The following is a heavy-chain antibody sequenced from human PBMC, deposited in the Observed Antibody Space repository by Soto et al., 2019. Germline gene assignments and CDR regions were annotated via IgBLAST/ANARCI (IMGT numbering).Heavy chain of an antibody. Sequence: QVQLVECGGGVVQPGMSLRRSCAVSGFTVSTYGMHWVRQAPGKGLEWVAVISRDGGTNYYADSVKGRFTISRDNSRNTLFLEMNSLRGDDMAVYYCIGEVASGYWGQGTLVTVSS. CDR2: ISRDGGTN. CDR1: GFTVSTYG. D-gene: IGHD3-10*01. CDR3: IGEVASGY. J-gene: IGHJ4*02. V-gene: IGHV3-30*03.